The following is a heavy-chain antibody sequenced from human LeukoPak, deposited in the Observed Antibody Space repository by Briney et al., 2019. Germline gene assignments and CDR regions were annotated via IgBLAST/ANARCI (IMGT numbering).Heavy chain of an antibody. V-gene: IGHV3-9*01. CDR1: GFTFDDYV. D-gene: IGHD2-2*01. Sequence: GGFLRLSCATSGFTFDDYVLHWVRQAPGKGLEWVSGISWNSGSIGYADSVKGRFTISRDNAKNSLYLQMNSLRAEDTALYYCAKDSEEGYCSSTSCSLGAFDIWGQGTMVTVSS. J-gene: IGHJ3*02. CDR2: ISWNSGSI. CDR3: AKDSEEGYCSSTSCSLGAFDI.